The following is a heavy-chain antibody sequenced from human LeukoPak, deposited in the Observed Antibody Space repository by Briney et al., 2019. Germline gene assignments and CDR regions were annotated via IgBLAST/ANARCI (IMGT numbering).Heavy chain of an antibody. V-gene: IGHV4-34*01. Sequence: SETLSLTCAVYGGSFSGYYWSWIRQPPGKGLEWIGEINHSGSTNYNPSLKSRVTITVDTSKNQFSLRLSSVTAADTAVYYCARGRDGYNFNPLDYWGQGTLVTVSS. CDR3: ARGRDGYNFNPLDY. J-gene: IGHJ4*02. CDR1: GGSFSGYY. CDR2: INHSGST. D-gene: IGHD5-24*01.